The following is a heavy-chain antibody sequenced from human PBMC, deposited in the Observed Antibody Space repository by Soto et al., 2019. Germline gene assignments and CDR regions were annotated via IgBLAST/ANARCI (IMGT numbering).Heavy chain of an antibody. D-gene: IGHD5-12*01. CDR1: GFTFGDYA. Sequence: PGGSLRLSCTASGFTFGDYAMSWFRQAPGKGLEWVGFIGSKAYGGTTEYAASVKGRFTISRDDSKSIAYLQMNSLKTEDTAVYYCTRAPSGYSGYDYYYYYGMDVWGQGTTVTVSS. CDR2: IGSKAYGGTT. CDR3: TRAPSGYSGYDYYYYYGMDV. V-gene: IGHV3-49*03. J-gene: IGHJ6*02.